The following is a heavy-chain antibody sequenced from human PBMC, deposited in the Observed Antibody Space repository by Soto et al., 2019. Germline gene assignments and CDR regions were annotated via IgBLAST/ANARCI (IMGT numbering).Heavy chain of an antibody. Sequence: QLQLQESGPGLVKPSETLSLTCNVSGGSISSSSYYWGWIRQPPGKGLEWIGSIYYSGSTYYNPSLKSRVTISVDTSKNQFSLKLSSVTAADTAVYYCARRGYSPTRSFDYWGQGTLVTVSS. CDR1: GGSISSSSYY. J-gene: IGHJ4*02. D-gene: IGHD5-18*01. CDR2: IYYSGST. V-gene: IGHV4-39*01. CDR3: ARRGYSPTRSFDY.